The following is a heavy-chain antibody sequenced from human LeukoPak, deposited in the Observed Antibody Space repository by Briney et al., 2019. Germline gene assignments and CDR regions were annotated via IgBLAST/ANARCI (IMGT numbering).Heavy chain of an antibody. D-gene: IGHD3-22*01. CDR3: ARDWYDSNFDY. CDR2: MYHSGST. V-gene: IGHV4-38-2*02. Sequence: PSETLSLTCAVSGYSISSGYYWGWIRQPPGKGLEWIGSMYHSGSTYYNPSLKSRVTISVDTSKNQFSLKLSSVTAADTAVYYCARDWYDSNFDYWGQGTLVTVSS. CDR1: GYSISSGYY. J-gene: IGHJ4*02.